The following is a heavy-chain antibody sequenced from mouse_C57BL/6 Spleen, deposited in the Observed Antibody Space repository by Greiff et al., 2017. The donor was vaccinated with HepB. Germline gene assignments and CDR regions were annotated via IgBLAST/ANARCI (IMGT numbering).Heavy chain of an antibody. D-gene: IGHD2-2*01. J-gene: IGHJ2*01. CDR3: ARSGGYGINYFDY. CDR2: IHPNSGST. CDR1: GYTFTSYW. Sequence: VQLQQSGAELVKPGASVKLSCKASGYTFTSYWMHWVKQRPGQGLEWIGMIHPNSGSTNYNEKFKSKATLTVDISSSTAYMQLSSLTSADSAVYYCARSGGYGINYFDYWGQGTTLTVSS. V-gene: IGHV1-64*01.